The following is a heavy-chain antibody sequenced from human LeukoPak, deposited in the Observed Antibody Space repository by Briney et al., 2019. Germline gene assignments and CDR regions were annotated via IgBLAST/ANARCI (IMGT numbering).Heavy chain of an antibody. J-gene: IGHJ4*02. CDR1: GFTFSNYW. V-gene: IGHV3-7*03. CDR3: ASPFGGEGY. D-gene: IGHD3-16*01. Sequence: GGSLRLSCAASGFTFSNYWMSWVRQAPGKGLEWVANIKQDGSEKHYVDSVKGRFTISRGNAKNSLYLQMNSLRAEDTAVYYCASPFGGEGYWGQGTLVTVSS. CDR2: IKQDGSEK.